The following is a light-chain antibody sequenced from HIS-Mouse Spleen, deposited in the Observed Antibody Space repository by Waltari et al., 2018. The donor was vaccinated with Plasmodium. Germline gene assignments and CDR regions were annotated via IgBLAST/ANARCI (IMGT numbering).Light chain of an antibody. V-gene: IGLV2-11*01. Sequence: QSALTQPRSVSGYPGQSVTIPCTGTSSDVGGYNYVSWYQPHPGKAPKLMIYDVSKRPSGVPDRFSGSKSGNTASLTISGLQAEDEADYYCCSYAGSYTWVFGGGTKLTVL. CDR3: CSYAGSYTWV. J-gene: IGLJ3*02. CDR2: DVS. CDR1: SSDVGGYNY.